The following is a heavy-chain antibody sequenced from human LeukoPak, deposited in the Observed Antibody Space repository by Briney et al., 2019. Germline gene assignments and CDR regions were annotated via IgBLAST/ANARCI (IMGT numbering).Heavy chain of an antibody. CDR1: GYSFVSYG. Sequence: ASLNVSCKASGYSFVSYGINWVRQAPRQGLEWMGWISAYNGKTDVAQKLRGRVTMTTDTSTSTAYMELRGLRSDDTAVYYCMRDFRGINNWNDRLDYWGQGTLLTVSS. CDR2: ISAYNGKT. V-gene: IGHV1-18*01. CDR3: MRDFRGINNWNDRLDY. J-gene: IGHJ4*02. D-gene: IGHD1-20*01.